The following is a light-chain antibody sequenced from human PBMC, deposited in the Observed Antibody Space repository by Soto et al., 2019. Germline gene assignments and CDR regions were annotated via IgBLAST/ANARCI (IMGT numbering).Light chain of an antibody. CDR3: SSSTTSNTPV. Sequence: QSALTQPASVSGSPGQSITISCTGTSSDVGAYNHVSWYQHHPGKAPKLMIYEVANRPSGVSDRFSGSKSGNTASLTISGLQAEDEADYFCSSSTTSNTPVFGGGTKVTVL. V-gene: IGLV2-14*01. CDR1: SSDVGAYNH. J-gene: IGLJ3*02. CDR2: EVA.